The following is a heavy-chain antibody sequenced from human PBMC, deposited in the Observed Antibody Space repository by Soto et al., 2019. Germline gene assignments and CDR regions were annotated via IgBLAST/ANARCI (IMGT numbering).Heavy chain of an antibody. Sequence: QVQLVQSGAEVKKPGSSVKVSCKASGGTFSNYPISWVRQAPRQGLEWMGGIIPIFGTVNYAQKFQGRVTITADESTSTAYMELCSLRSEDTAVYYCARGNHRWLQLWYFDLWSRGTLVTVSS. V-gene: IGHV1-69*12. D-gene: IGHD5-12*01. CDR3: ARGNHRWLQLWYFDL. CDR2: IIPIFGTV. J-gene: IGHJ2*01. CDR1: GGTFSNYP.